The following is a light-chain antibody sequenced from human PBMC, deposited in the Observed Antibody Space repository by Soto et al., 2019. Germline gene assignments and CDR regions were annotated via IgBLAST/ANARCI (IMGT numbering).Light chain of an antibody. Sequence: EIVLTQSPATLSLSPGERATLSCRASQSVSSYLAWYQQKSGQAPRLLIYDASNRATGIPARFSGSGSGTDFTLTISSLEPEDFAVYYCRQRSNWPLTFGGGTKVEIK. CDR2: DAS. V-gene: IGKV3-11*01. CDR3: RQRSNWPLT. CDR1: QSVSSY. J-gene: IGKJ4*01.